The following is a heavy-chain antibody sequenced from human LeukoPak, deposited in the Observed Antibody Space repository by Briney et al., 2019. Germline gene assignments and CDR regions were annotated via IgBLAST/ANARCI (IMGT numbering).Heavy chain of an antibody. CDR1: GFIFSTYG. CDR2: VWSGGNNK. J-gene: IGHJ4*02. V-gene: IGHV3-33*03. CDR3: AKDGQVGAIGYFDY. D-gene: IGHD1-26*01. Sequence: GRSLRPSSAASGFIFSTYGMHWVRQAPGKGLEWVAVVWSGGNNKYYSDSVKGRFTISRDNSKNTLYLQMNSLRAEDTAVYYCAKDGQVGAIGYFDYRGQGTLVTVSS.